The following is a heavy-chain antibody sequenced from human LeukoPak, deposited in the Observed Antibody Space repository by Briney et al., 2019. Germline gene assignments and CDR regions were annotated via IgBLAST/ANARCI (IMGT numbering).Heavy chain of an antibody. J-gene: IGHJ5*02. V-gene: IGHV3-13*01. CDR1: GFTFSSSD. CDR2: IGTIGDT. D-gene: IGHD3-22*01. Sequence: GGSLRLSCAASGFTFSSSDMHWVRQPTGKGLEWVSAIGTIGDTYYPGSVKGRFTISRDNAKNTLNLQMNSLRAEDTAVYYCARDLGQYYDTSDNWFDPWGQGTLVTVSS. CDR3: ARDLGQYYDTSDNWFDP.